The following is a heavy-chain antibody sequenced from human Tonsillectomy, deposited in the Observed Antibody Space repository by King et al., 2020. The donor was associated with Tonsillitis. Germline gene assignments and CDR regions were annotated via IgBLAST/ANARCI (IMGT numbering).Heavy chain of an antibody. CDR3: ARQSGILTAYFSV. CDR1: GFTFSSYW. CDR2: IKQDGIEK. D-gene: IGHD3-9*01. V-gene: IGHV3-7*03. J-gene: IGHJ4*02. Sequence: VQLVESGGGLVHPGGSLRLSCAASGFTFSSYWMNWVRQAPGKGLECVANIKQDGIEKYYVDTVKGRFTISKDNAKSSLYLQMNSLRAADTAVYYCARQSGILTAYFSVWGQGTLVTVSS.